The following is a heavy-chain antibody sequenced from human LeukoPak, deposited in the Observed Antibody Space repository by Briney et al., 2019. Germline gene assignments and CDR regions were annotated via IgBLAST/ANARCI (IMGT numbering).Heavy chain of an antibody. CDR1: GGSFSGYY. D-gene: IGHD6-19*01. CDR2: INHSGST. J-gene: IGHJ4*02. CDR3: ARRSSGWYRY. V-gene: IGHV4-34*01. Sequence: PSETLSLTCAVYGGSFSGYYWSWIRQPPGKGLEWIGEINHSGSTNYNPSLNSRVTISVDTSKNQFSLKLSSVTAADTAVYYCARRSSGWYRYWGQGTLVTVPS.